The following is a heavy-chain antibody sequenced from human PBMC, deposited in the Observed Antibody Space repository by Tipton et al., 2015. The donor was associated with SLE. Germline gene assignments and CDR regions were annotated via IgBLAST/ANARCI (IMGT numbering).Heavy chain of an antibody. D-gene: IGHD3-10*01. CDR2: IYHSGST. CDR1: GGSISSYY. J-gene: IGHJ5*01. Sequence: TLSLTCTVSGGSISSYYWGWIRQPPGKGLEWIGSIYHSGSTYYNPSLKSRVTISVDRSKNQFSLKLTSVTAADTAVYYCARGGSWFDSWGQGTLVTVSS. V-gene: IGHV4-39*07. CDR3: ARGGSWFDS.